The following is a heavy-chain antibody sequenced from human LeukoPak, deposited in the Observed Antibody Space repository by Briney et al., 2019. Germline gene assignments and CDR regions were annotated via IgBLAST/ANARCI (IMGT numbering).Heavy chain of an antibody. D-gene: IGHD6-13*01. CDR1: GYTFTRYY. CDR2: INPSGGST. J-gene: IGHJ5*02. V-gene: IGHV1-46*03. CDR3: ARGHSSSWEYNWFDP. Sequence: ASVKVSCKASGYTFTRYYMHWVRQAPGQGLEWMGIINPSGGSTSYAQKFQGRVTMTRDTSTSTVYMELSSLRSEDTAVYYCARGHSSSWEYNWFDPWGQGTLVTVSS.